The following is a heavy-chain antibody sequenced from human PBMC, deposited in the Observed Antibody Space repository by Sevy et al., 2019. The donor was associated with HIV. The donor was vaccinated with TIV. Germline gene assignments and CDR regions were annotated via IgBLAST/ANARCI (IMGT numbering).Heavy chain of an antibody. CDR1: GFTFSSYN. Sequence: GGCLRLSCAASGFTFSSYNMNWVRQAPGKGLEWVSSISSSSNYIYYVDSVKGRYTISRDNAKNSLHLQMNSLRAEDTAVYYCARDGGSTDRGMDVWGQGTTVTVSS. J-gene: IGHJ6*02. CDR3: ARDGGSTDRGMDV. D-gene: IGHD3-16*01. V-gene: IGHV3-21*01. CDR2: ISSSSNYI.